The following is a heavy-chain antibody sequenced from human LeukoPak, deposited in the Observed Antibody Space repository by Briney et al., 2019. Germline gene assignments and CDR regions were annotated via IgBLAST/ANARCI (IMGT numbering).Heavy chain of an antibody. J-gene: IGHJ5*02. CDR3: ARAVFDWGYNWFDP. CDR2: IYHGGST. D-gene: IGHD3-9*01. Sequence: SETLSLTCAVSGYSISSGYYWGWIRQPPGKGLEWIGSIYHGGSTYYNPSLKSRVTISVDTSKNQFSLKLSSVTAADTAVYYCARAVFDWGYNWFDPWGQGTLVTVSS. V-gene: IGHV4-38-2*01. CDR1: GYSISSGYY.